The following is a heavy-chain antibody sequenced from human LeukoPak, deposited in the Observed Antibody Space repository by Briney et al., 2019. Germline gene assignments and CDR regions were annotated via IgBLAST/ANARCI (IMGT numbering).Heavy chain of an antibody. Sequence: SETLSLTCTVSGGSLSSYYWSWLRQPAGKGLEWIGRIYTSGSTNYNPSLKSRVTMSVDTSKNQFSLKLSSVTAADTAVYYCERDSYYDSSGYYYGAGLYYYGMDVWGQGTTVTVSS. CDR3: ERDSYYDSSGYYYGAGLYYYGMDV. D-gene: IGHD3-22*01. CDR2: IYTSGST. V-gene: IGHV4-4*07. CDR1: GGSLSSYY. J-gene: IGHJ6*02.